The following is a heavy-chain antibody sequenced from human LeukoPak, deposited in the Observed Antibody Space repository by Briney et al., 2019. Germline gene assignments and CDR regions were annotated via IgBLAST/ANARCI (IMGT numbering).Heavy chain of an antibody. D-gene: IGHD6-19*01. V-gene: IGHV4-4*07. CDR2: IHTSGST. J-gene: IGHJ4*02. Sequence: SETLSLTCLVSGGSITSYHWTWIRQPAGKGLQWIGQIHTSGSTNYNPSLKIRVAMSVDTSKNQFSLDLSSVTAADTAVYYCAGRAQTTGWSFDYWGQGALVTVSS. CDR1: GGSITSYH. CDR3: AGRAQTTGWSFDY.